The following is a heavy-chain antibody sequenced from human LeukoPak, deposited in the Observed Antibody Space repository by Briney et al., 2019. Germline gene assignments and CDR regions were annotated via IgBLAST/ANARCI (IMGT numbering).Heavy chain of an antibody. CDR3: ARDSRVARAYYGMDV. Sequence: GGSLRLSCAASGFTFSSYSMNWVRQAPGKGLEWVSSISSSSSYIYYADSVKGRFTISRDNAKNSLYLQMNSLRAEDTAVYYCARDSRVARAYYGMDVWGQGTTLTVSS. D-gene: IGHD2-15*01. CDR2: ISSSSSYI. V-gene: IGHV3-21*01. J-gene: IGHJ6*02. CDR1: GFTFSSYS.